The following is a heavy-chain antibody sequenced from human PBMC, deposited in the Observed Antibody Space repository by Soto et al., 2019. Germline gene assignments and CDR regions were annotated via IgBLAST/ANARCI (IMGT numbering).Heavy chain of an antibody. V-gene: IGHV1-69*06. CDR2: IIPIIDTT. CDR3: AREPRDRDAFSL. Sequence: QVQLVQSGAEVKKPGSSVKVSCKASGGNFNNYAISWVRQAPAQGLQWMGGIIPIIDTTHYGQKLQGRVTISADRGSTTVYMELTGLTSDDSATYFCAREPRDRDAFSLWGQGTVVTVSS. CDR1: GGNFNNYA. J-gene: IGHJ3*01. D-gene: IGHD2-21*01.